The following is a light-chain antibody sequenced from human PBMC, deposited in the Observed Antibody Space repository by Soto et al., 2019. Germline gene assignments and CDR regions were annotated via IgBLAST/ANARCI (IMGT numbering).Light chain of an antibody. CDR2: GAS. CDR1: RGVGVW. Sequence: DIQMTQSPSSLSASVGDTVTISCRASRGVGVWLGWYQQKPGKAPHLLIYGASGLQVGVPSRFSGSVSGADFTLTISNLQPEDFATYYCQQAYSHPLTFGGGTKVDI. J-gene: IGKJ4*01. V-gene: IGKV1-12*01. CDR3: QQAYSHPLT.